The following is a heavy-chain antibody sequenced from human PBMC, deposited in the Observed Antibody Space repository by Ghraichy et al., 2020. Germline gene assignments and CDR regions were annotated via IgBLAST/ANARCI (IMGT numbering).Heavy chain of an antibody. CDR3: SKAGAGATMAPFDY. CDR1: GLTFSNYA. D-gene: IGHD6-19*01. J-gene: IGHJ4*01. CDR2: ISSTGGCT. Sequence: GGSLRLSCAASGLTFSNYAMSWVRQAPGKGLEWVSAISSTGGCTYYADSVKGRFTISRDNSKNTLYLQLNSLRAEDTAVYYCSKAGAGATMAPFDYWGHGTLVTVSS. V-gene: IGHV3-23*01.